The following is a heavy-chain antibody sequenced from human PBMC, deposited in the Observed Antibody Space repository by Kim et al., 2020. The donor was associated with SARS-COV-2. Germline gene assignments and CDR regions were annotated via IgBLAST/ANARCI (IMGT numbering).Heavy chain of an antibody. CDR1: GFTFSSYA. CDR2: ISGSGGST. Sequence: GGSLRLSCAASGFTFSSYAMSWVRQAPGKGLEWVSAISGSGGSTYYADSVKGRFTISRDNSKNTLYLQMNSLRAEDTAVYYCAKDDYDILTGYQNFDYWGQGTLVTVSS. V-gene: IGHV3-23*01. J-gene: IGHJ4*02. D-gene: IGHD3-9*01. CDR3: AKDDYDILTGYQNFDY.